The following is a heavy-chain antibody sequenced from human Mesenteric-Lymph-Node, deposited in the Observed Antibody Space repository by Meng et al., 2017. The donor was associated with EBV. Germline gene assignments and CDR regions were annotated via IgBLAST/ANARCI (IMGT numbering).Heavy chain of an antibody. J-gene: IGHJ4*02. CDR3: ARVKPSIWFGELFYYFDY. CDR2: MNNGGTS. D-gene: IGHD3-10*01. Sequence: QWQLQQWGRGLLTPSETLSLTCAVYGESFSGFYWSWVRQAPGKGLEWIGEMNNGGTSNYNPSLVSRVTISVDPSKNQFSLNLRSVTAADTAVYYCARVKPSIWFGELFYYFDYWGPGILVTVSS. V-gene: IGHV4-34*01. CDR1: GESFSGFY.